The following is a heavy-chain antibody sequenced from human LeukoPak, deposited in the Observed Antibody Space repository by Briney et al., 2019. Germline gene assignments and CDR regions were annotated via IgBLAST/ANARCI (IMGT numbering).Heavy chain of an antibody. CDR2: IYYSGST. Sequence: SETLSLTCTVSGGSVSSDSYFWTWIRQPPGKGLEWIGYIYYSGSTNYNPSLKSRVTISLDTSKGQISLKLSSVTAADTAVYYCARGQRRLQDYWGQGTLVTVSS. J-gene: IGHJ4*02. CDR3: ARGQRRLQDY. V-gene: IGHV4-61*01. CDR1: GGSVSSDSYF.